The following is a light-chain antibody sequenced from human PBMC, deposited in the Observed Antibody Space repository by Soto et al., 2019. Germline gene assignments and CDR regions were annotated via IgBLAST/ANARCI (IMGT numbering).Light chain of an antibody. CDR3: AGWDGSLKGVV. Sequence: QSVLTQPPSASGALGQRGTISCSGSASNIGRDPVDWYTQVPGTAPKLLIYENNHRPSGVPDRFSGSKSGTSASLVISGLQSEAEAEYFCAGWDGSLKGVVFGPGPKVNVL. V-gene: IGLV1-44*01. J-gene: IGLJ1*01. CDR1: ASNIGRDP. CDR2: ENN.